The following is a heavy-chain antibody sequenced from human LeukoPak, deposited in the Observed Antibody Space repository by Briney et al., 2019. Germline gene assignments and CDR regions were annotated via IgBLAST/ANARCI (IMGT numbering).Heavy chain of an antibody. CDR2: ISSSTSTI. J-gene: IGHJ4*02. CDR3: GRSQPLPFLELIAN. CDR1: GFTFSSYS. V-gene: IGHV3-48*01. Sequence: QPGGSLRLSCAASGFTFSSYSMDWVRQAPGKGLEWVSYISSSTSTIYYADSVKGRFTISRDNAKNSLYLQMNSLGAEDTAVYYCGRSQPLPFLELIANWGQGTLVTVSS. D-gene: IGHD3-3*01.